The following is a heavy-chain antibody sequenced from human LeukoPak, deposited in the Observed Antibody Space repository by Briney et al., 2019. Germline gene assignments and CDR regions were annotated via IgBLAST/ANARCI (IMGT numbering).Heavy chain of an antibody. V-gene: IGHV3-21*01. CDR3: ARAIFNGDFRFDY. CDR1: GFTFSSYS. J-gene: IGHJ4*02. Sequence: GGSLRLSCAASGFTFSSYSMNWVRQAPGKGLEWVSSISSSSSYIYYADSVKGRFTISRDNAKNSLYLQTNSLRAEDTAVYYCARAIFNGDFRFDYWGQGTLVTVSS. D-gene: IGHD4-17*01. CDR2: ISSSSSYI.